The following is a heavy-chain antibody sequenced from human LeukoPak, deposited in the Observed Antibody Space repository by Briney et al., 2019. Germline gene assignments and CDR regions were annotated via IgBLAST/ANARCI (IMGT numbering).Heavy chain of an antibody. Sequence: PSETLSLTCTVSGGAISNSSYYWGWIRQPPGKGLEWIGTIYYSGSTYYNPSLKSRVTISVDTSKSQFSLKLSSVTAADTAVYYCARQDCGGGTCYPNYYYYYMDVWGKGTTVTISS. CDR3: ARQDCGGGTCYPNYYYYYMDV. D-gene: IGHD2-15*01. CDR2: IYYSGST. J-gene: IGHJ6*03. CDR1: GGAISNSSYY. V-gene: IGHV4-39*01.